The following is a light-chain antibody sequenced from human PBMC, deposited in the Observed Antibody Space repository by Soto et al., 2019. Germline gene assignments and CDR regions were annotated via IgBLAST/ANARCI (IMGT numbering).Light chain of an antibody. CDR3: QQLNSYPIT. J-gene: IGKJ5*01. Sequence: DNQMTHSLSTLSACVGDRVTITCRASQSISSWLAWYQQKPGKAPKLLIYDASSLESGVPSRFSGSGSGTEFTLTISSLQPDDFAPYYCQQLNSYPITFGQGTRLEIK. CDR1: QSISSW. CDR2: DAS. V-gene: IGKV1-5*01.